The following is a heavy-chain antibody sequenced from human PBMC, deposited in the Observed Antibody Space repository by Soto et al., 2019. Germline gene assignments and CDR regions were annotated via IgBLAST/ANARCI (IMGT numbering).Heavy chain of an antibody. Sequence: PSETLSLTYAVYGGSFSGYYWSWIRQPPGKGLEWIGEINHSGSTNYNPSLKSRVTISVDTSKNQFSLKLSSVTAADTAVYYCARGRYCSSTSCYHHYYYYMDVWGKGTTVTVSS. CDR3: ARGRYCSSTSCYHHYYYYMDV. CDR2: INHSGST. D-gene: IGHD2-2*01. J-gene: IGHJ6*03. CDR1: GGSFSGYY. V-gene: IGHV4-34*01.